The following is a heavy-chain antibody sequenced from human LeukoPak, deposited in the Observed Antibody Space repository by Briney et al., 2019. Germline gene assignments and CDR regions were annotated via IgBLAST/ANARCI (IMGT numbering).Heavy chain of an antibody. CDR3: ASSLRYIVVVPAAMSFDY. Sequence: PSETLSLTCTVSGGSISSSSYYWGWIRQPPGKGLEWIGSIYYSGSTYYNPSLKSRVTISVDTSKNQFSLKLSSVTAADTAVYYCASSLRYIVVVPAAMSFDYWGQGTLVTVCS. CDR2: IYYSGST. J-gene: IGHJ4*02. D-gene: IGHD2-2*01. V-gene: IGHV4-39*01. CDR1: GGSISSSSYY.